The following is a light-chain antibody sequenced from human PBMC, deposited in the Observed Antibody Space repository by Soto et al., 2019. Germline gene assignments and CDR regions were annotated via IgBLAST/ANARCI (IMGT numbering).Light chain of an antibody. CDR1: SSDVGGYTY. J-gene: IGLJ2*01. Sequence: QSALTQPASVSGSPGQSITISCTGTSSDVGGYTYVSWYQQHPGKAPKLMIYEVSNRPSGVSNRFSGSKSGNTASLTISGLQAEDEADYYCSSYTSSSTLEVVFGEGTKLTVL. V-gene: IGLV2-14*01. CDR3: SSYTSSSTLEVV. CDR2: EVS.